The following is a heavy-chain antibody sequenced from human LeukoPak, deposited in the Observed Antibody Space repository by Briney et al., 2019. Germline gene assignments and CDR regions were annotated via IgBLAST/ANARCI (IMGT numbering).Heavy chain of an antibody. V-gene: IGHV3-48*03. CDR1: GFSFSSYE. D-gene: IGHD5-24*01. Sequence: GGSLRLSCAASGFSFSSYEMNWVRQAPGKGLEWVSYISSSGSTIYYADSVKGRFTISRDNAENSLYLQMNSLRVEDTSIYYCARGRWLQTYYFDYWGQGTVVTVSS. CDR2: ISSSGSTI. J-gene: IGHJ4*02. CDR3: ARGRWLQTYYFDY.